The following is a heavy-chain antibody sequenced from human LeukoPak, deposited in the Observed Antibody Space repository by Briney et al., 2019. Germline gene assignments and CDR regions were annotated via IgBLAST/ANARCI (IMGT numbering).Heavy chain of an antibody. CDR1: GGSITSSSYY. CDR2: VYYSGST. D-gene: IGHD3-22*01. J-gene: IGHJ4*02. Sequence: PSETLPLTCTVSGGSITSSSYYWGWIRQPPGKGLEWIGSVYYSGSTYYNPSLKSRVTISVDTSKNQFSLKLSSVTAADTAVYYCARVDYDSFRGEPHCCWFDYWGQGTLVTVSS. CDR3: ARVDYDSFRGEPHCCWFDY. V-gene: IGHV4-39*07.